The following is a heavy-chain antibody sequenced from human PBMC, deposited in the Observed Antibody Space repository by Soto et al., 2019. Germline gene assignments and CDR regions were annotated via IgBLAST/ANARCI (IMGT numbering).Heavy chain of an antibody. CDR2: INSGSSTI. CDR3: ARVGGATMATMYFDP. D-gene: IGHD5-12*01. J-gene: IGHJ4*02. CDR1: GLTFTGYS. V-gene: IGHV3-48*02. Sequence: EVQLVESGGGLIQPGGSPRLSCAVSGLTFTGYSMNWVRQAPGKGLEWVSFINSGSSTIFYADSVKGRFTISRDNAKSSLYLEMNSLRDEDTAVYYCARVGGATMATMYFDPWGQGTLVTVSS.